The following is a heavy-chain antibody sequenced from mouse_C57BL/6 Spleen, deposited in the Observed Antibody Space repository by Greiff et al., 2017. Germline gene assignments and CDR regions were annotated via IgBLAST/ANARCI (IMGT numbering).Heavy chain of an antibody. D-gene: IGHD2-4*01. V-gene: IGHV1-42*01. CDR1: GYSFTSYY. CDR2: INPSTGGT. J-gene: IGHJ1*03. Sequence: VQLQQSGPELVKPGASVKISCKASGYSFTSYYMNWVKQSPEKSLEWIGEINPSTGGTTYNQKFKAKATLTVDKSSSTAYMQLKSLTSEDSAVYYCARGTYDYDQYFDVWGTGTTVTVSS. CDR3: ARGTYDYDQYFDV.